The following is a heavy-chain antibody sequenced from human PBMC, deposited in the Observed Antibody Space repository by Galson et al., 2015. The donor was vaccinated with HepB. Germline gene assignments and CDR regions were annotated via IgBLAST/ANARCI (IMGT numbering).Heavy chain of an antibody. CDR3: ASLITVTREVIDY. D-gene: IGHD4-17*01. V-gene: IGHV3-48*02. Sequence: SLRLSCAASGFTFSSYSMNWVRQAPGKGLEWASYISSSTIYYADSVKGRFTISRDNAKNSLYLQMNSLRDEDTAVYYCASLITVTREVIDYWGQGTLVTVSS. CDR1: GFTFSSYS. CDR2: ISSSTI. J-gene: IGHJ4*02.